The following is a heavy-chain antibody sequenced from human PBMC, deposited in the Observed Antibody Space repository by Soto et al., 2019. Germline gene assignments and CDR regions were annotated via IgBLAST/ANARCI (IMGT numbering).Heavy chain of an antibody. J-gene: IGHJ6*02. D-gene: IGHD6-13*01. Sequence: PRESQKISHKPSEYRFTSCFIGSVRKPPGKGLEWMGIILPDDADTSYSPSFEGHGTISADRSTNTAFLHLRSLEASGTATYFCERQEFSKHYFYAQDAWGQGTTVTVSS. CDR2: ILPDDADT. V-gene: IGHV5-51*01. CDR1: EYRFTSCF. CDR3: ERQEFSKHYFYAQDA.